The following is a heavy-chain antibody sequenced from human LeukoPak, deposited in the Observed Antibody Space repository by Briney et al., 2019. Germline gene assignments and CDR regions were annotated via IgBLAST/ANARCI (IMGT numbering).Heavy chain of an antibody. J-gene: IGHJ4*02. D-gene: IGHD5-18*01. CDR1: GLTFSSYR. V-gene: IGHV3-21*01. CDR2: ISSSRSNI. Sequence: GGSLRLSCAASGLTFSSYRMNWVRQAPGKGLEWVSSISSSRSNIFYADSVKGRFTISRDNAKNSLYLQMNSLRAEDTAVYYCARDDSYGLDYWGQGTLVTVSS. CDR3: ARDDSYGLDY.